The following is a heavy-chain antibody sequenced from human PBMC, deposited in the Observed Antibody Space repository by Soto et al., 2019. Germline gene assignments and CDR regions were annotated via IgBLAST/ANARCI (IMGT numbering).Heavy chain of an antibody. CDR3: ARDLPVGYFDWLYGMDV. CDR1: GYTFTSYY. V-gene: IGHV1-46*03. CDR2: INPSGGST. J-gene: IGHJ6*02. Sequence: QVQLVQSGAEVKKPGASVKVSCKASGYTFTSYYMHWVRQAPGQGLEWMGIINPSGGSTSYAQKFQGRVTMTRDTSTSTVYMELSSLRSEDTAVYYCARDLPVGYFDWLYGMDVWGPGTTVTVSS. D-gene: IGHD3-9*01.